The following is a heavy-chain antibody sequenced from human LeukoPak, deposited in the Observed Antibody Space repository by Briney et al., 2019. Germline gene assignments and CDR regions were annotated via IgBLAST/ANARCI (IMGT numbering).Heavy chain of an antibody. CDR1: GGSISDYY. D-gene: IGHD3-10*01. CDR3: ARRVQMSSASATSNTWLDP. V-gene: IGHV4-59*01. J-gene: IGHJ5*02. CDR2: IYYSGST. Sequence: SETLSPTCTVSGGSISDYYWNWIRRPPGKGLEWIGYIYYSGSTTYNPSLKSRVTISVDTAKNQFSLKLISVTAADTAVYYCARRVQMSSASATSNTWLDPWGQGTLVTVSS.